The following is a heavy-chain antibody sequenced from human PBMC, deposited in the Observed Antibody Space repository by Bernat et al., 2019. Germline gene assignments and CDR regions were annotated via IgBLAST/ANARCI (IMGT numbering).Heavy chain of an antibody. CDR3: ARQHTICGVVNNIDY. V-gene: IGHV3-33*01. Sequence: QVQLVESGGGVVQPGRSLRLSCAASGFTFSSYGMHWVRQAPGKGLEWVAVIWYDGSNKYYADSVKGRFTISRDNSKNTLYLQMNSLRAEDTAVYYCARQHTICGVVNNIDYWGQGTLVTVSS. CDR2: IWYDGSNK. J-gene: IGHJ4*02. CDR1: GFTFSSYG. D-gene: IGHD3-3*01.